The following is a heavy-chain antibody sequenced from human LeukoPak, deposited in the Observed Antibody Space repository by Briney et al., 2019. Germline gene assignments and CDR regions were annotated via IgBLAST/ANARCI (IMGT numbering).Heavy chain of an antibody. CDR2: IDTAGDT. CDR3: TRIRIRDDVFDI. D-gene: IGHD2-21*01. Sequence: GGSPRLSCAASGFTFSSYDMHWVRQATGKGLEWVSAIDTAGDTYYPGSVKGRFTISRENAKNSLYLQMNNLRAGDTAVYYCTRIRIRDDVFDIWGQGTMVTVSS. V-gene: IGHV3-13*01. J-gene: IGHJ3*02. CDR1: GFTFSSYD.